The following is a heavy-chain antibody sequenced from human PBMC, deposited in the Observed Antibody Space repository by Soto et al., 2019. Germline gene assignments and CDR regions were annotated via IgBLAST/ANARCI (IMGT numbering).Heavy chain of an antibody. J-gene: IGHJ3*02. CDR3: ARRRDYSDAFDI. D-gene: IGHD4-4*01. CDR1: GCSISSYY. CDR2: IYYNGNT. Sequence: SETLSLTCTFSGCSISSYYWSWIRQPPGKGLEWIGYIYYNGNTNYNPSLKSRVSFSVDTSKTQFSLKLSSVTAADTAMYYCARRRDYSDAFDIWGQGTMVTVSS. V-gene: IGHV4-59*01.